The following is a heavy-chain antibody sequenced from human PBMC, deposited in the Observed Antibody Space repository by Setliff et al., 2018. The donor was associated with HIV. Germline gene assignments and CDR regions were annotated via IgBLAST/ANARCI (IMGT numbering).Heavy chain of an antibody. CDR3: ARVSSVIELQGGDYFDS. CDR2: IYFSGSV. V-gene: IGHV4-39*07. Sequence: PSETLSLTCTVSGDSISSSRSFWGWIRQSPGKGLEWIGSIYFSGSVFYNPSLNSRVIISIDTSRNQFSLKLSSVTGADTAVYYCARVSSVIELQGGDYFDSWDQGLLVTVSS. CDR1: GDSISSSRSF. D-gene: IGHD1-7*01. J-gene: IGHJ4*02.